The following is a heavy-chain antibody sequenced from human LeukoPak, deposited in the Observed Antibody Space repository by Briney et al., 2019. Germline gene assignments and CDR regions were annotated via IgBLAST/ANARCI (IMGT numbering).Heavy chain of an antibody. D-gene: IGHD6-19*01. V-gene: IGHV3-7*01. J-gene: IGHJ6*03. Sequence: GGSLRLSCAASGFTFNSYGIHWVRQAPGKGLEWVANIKQDGSEKYYVDSVKGRFTISRDNAKNSLYLQMNSLRAEDTAVYYCARDTNYSSGWYFGQSYYYYMDVWGKGTTVTISS. CDR3: ARDTNYSSGWYFGQSYYYYMDV. CDR2: IKQDGSEK. CDR1: GFTFNSYG.